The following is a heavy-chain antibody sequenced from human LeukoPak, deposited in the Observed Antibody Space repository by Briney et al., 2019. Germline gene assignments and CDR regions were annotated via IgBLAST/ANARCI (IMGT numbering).Heavy chain of an antibody. CDR1: GYTFSNYY. J-gene: IGHJ4*02. D-gene: IGHD3-9*01. CDR2: INPSGGRT. Sequence: ASAKVSCKASGYTFSNYYMHWVRQAPGQGLEWMGTINPSGGRTTYAQKFQGRVTMTRDTSTRTVYMELRNLRSEDTAVYYCARDHATIGRYDYWGQGTLVTVSS. CDR3: ARDHATIGRYDY. V-gene: IGHV1-46*01.